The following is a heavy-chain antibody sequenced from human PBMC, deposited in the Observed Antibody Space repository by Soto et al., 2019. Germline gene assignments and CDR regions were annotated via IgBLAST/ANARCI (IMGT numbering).Heavy chain of an antibody. CDR2: ISGSGDSA. CDR1: GFTFSIYA. CDR3: ARDPGLYCSGGSCHDYDSSGYSGDNAFDI. Sequence: AGGSLRLSCAASGFTFSIYAMSWVRQAPGKGLEWVSSISGSGDSAYYADSVKGRFTISRDNSKNTLYLQINSLRAEDTAVYYCARDPGLYCSGGSCHDYDSSGYSGDNAFDIWGQGTTVTVSS. D-gene: IGHD2-15*01. J-gene: IGHJ3*02. V-gene: IGHV3-23*01.